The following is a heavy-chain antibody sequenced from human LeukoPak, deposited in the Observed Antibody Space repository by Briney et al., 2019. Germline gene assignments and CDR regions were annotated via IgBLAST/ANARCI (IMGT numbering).Heavy chain of an antibody. CDR2: ISGSGANT. J-gene: IGHJ4*02. Sequence: GGSLRLSCAASGFSFSNYAMSWVRQAPGKELEWVSAISGSGANTYYADPVKGRFTISRDNTKDTLYLQMNTLRAEDTAVYYCAKRPSAYCTDGGCYFDYWGQGTLVTVPS. CDR1: GFSFSNYA. D-gene: IGHD2-8*01. V-gene: IGHV3-23*01. CDR3: AKRPSAYCTDGGCYFDY.